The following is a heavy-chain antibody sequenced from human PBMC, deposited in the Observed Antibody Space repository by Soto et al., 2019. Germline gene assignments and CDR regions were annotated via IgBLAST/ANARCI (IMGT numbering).Heavy chain of an antibody. Sequence: LRLSCAASGFTFSSYWMSWVRQAPGKGLEWVANIKQDGSEKYYVDSVKGRFTISRNNAKNFLYLQMNSLRAEDTAVYYCVRGPLPDILTGYPYYFDYWGQGTLVTVSS. V-gene: IGHV3-7*05. J-gene: IGHJ4*02. CDR1: GFTFSSYW. CDR2: IKQDGSEK. CDR3: VRGPLPDILTGYPYYFDY. D-gene: IGHD3-9*01.